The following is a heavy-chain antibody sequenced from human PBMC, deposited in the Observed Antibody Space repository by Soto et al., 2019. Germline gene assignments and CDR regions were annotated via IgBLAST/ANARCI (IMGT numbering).Heavy chain of an antibody. CDR2: IWYDGSNK. D-gene: IGHD6-19*01. J-gene: IGHJ2*01. V-gene: IGHV3-33*01. CDR1: GFTFSSYG. Sequence: QVQLEESGGGVVQPGRSLRLSCAASGFTFSSYGMHWVRQAPGKGLEWVAAIWYDGSNKYYADSVKGRFTISRDNSKNTMYLQMNSLGAEDTAVYYCARITQIAVAGTRFGYFDLWGRGTLVTVSS. CDR3: ARITQIAVAGTRFGYFDL.